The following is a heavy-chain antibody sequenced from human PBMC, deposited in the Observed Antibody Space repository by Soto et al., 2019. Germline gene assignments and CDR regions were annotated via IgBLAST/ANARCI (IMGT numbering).Heavy chain of an antibody. Sequence: QVQLVESGRGVVQPGRSLRLSCAASGFTFSHYGIHWVRQAPGKGLEWLAVISYDGSNKHYADSVKGRFTVSRDNSKNTLSLQMNSLRAEDTAVYFCARYSGKYQGPIDYWGQGTLVTVSS. CDR2: ISYDGSNK. D-gene: IGHD1-26*01. J-gene: IGHJ4*02. CDR1: GFTFSHYG. V-gene: IGHV3-30*03. CDR3: ARYSGKYQGPIDY.